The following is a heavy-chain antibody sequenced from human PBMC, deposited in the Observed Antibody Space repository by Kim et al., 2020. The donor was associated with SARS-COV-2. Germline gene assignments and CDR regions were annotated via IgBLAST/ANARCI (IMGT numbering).Heavy chain of an antibody. CDR3: ARSYGGYYYGMDV. Sequence: YNPSLKSRVTMSVDTSKSQFSLKLSSVTAADTAVYYCARSYGGYYYGMDVWGQGTTVTVSS. V-gene: IGHV4-4*07. D-gene: IGHD3-10*01. J-gene: IGHJ6*02.